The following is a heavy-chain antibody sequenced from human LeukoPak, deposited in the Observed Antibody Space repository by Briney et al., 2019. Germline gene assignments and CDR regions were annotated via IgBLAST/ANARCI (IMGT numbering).Heavy chain of an antibody. J-gene: IGHJ4*02. CDR3: ARGNYLLA. CDR1: GFTFNRNW. D-gene: IGHD3-16*02. Sequence: GGSLRLSCAASGFTFNRNWVHWVRQAPGKGLVWVSHINGDGSSTTYADSVKGRFTISRDNAKNTLYLQMNSLRAEDTAVYYCARGNYLLAWGQGTLVTVSP. V-gene: IGHV3-74*01. CDR2: INGDGSST.